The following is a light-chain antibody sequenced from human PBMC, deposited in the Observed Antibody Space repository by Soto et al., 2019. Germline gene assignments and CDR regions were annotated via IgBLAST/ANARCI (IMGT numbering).Light chain of an antibody. V-gene: IGKV3-15*01. CDR2: GAS. J-gene: IGKJ2*01. CDR1: QTVTTN. CDR3: QQYNNWPPSVTYT. Sequence: ETVTTQSPATLSVSPGERVTLSCRASQTVTTNLAWYQQKSGQAPRLLIYGASTRATGIPARFSGSGSGTEFTLTISNLQSEDSALYYCQQYNNWPPSVTYTFGQGT.